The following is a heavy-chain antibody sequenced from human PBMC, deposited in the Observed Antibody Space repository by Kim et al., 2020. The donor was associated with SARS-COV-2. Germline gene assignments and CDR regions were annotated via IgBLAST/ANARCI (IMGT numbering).Heavy chain of an antibody. J-gene: IGHJ4*02. V-gene: IGHV4-34*01. CDR1: GGSFSGYY. CDR2: INHSGST. D-gene: IGHD3-10*01. CDR3: ASQDPSYYGSGSTKPSSFDY. Sequence: SETLSLTCAVYGGSFSGYYWSWIRQPPGKGLEWIGEINHSGSTNYNPSLKSRVTISVDTSKNQFSLKLSSVTAADTAVYYCASQDPSYYGSGSTKPSSFDYWGQGTLVTVSS.